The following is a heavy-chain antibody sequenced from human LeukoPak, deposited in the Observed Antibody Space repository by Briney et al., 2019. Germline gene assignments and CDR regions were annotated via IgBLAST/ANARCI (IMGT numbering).Heavy chain of an antibody. CDR3: ARVSGPFSYGNWFDA. Sequence: GGSLRLSCAASGFTFSNHWMHWVRQAPGKGLVWVSRISSDGSSTTYADSVKGRFTISRDNSKNTLNLQMNSLRAEDTAVYYCARVSGPFSYGNWFDAWGQGTLVTVSS. J-gene: IGHJ5*02. D-gene: IGHD5-18*01. V-gene: IGHV3-74*01. CDR2: ISSDGSST. CDR1: GFTFSNHW.